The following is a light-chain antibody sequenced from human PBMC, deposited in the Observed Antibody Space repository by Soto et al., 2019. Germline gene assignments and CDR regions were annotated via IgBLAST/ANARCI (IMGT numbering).Light chain of an antibody. Sequence: EIVFTQSPGTLSLSPGERATLSCRASQNVDSNYLAWYQQKPGQAPRLLIYGVSSRATGIPDRFSGSGSGTDFTLTISSLEPEDFAVYYCQQRSKWPLTFGGGTKVDIK. CDR1: QNVDSNY. CDR2: GVS. CDR3: QQRSKWPLT. V-gene: IGKV3D-20*02. J-gene: IGKJ4*01.